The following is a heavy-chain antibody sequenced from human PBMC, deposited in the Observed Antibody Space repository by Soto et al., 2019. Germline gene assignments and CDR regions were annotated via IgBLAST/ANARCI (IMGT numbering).Heavy chain of an antibody. V-gene: IGHV4-59*08. Sequence: QVQLQESGPGLVKPSETLSLTCTVSGGSISSYYWSWIRQPPGKGLEWIGYIYYSGSTKYNPSHKSRVTISVDTSRTQFPLTLSSVPAADTALYYCARRYGVYFDYWGQGTLVMVSS. CDR1: GGSISSYY. CDR3: ARRYGVYFDY. CDR2: IYYSGST. D-gene: IGHD4-17*01. J-gene: IGHJ4*02.